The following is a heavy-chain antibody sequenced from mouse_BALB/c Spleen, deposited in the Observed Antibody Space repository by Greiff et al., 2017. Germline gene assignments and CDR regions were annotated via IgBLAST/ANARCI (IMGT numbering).Heavy chain of an antibody. V-gene: IGHV5-4*02. CDR2: ISDGGSYT. CDR1: GFTFSDYY. J-gene: IGHJ4*01. Sequence: EVQVVESGGGLVKPGGSLKLSCAASGFTFSDYYMYWVRQTPEKRLEWVATISDGGSYTSYPDSVKGRFTISRDNAKNNLYLQMSSLKSEDTAMYYCARAPLLRGAMDYWGQGTSVTVSS. CDR3: ARAPLLRGAMDY. D-gene: IGHD1-2*01.